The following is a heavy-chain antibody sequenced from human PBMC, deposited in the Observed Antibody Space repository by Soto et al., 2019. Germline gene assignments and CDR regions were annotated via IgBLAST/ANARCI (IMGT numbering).Heavy chain of an antibody. D-gene: IGHD2-15*01. CDR3: AKRRIVVVVAATAADY. CDR1: GFTFSSYA. J-gene: IGHJ4*02. V-gene: IGHV3-30-3*02. Sequence: GGSLRLSCAASGFTFSSYAMHWFRQAPGKGLEWVAVISYDGSNKYYADSVKGRFTISRDNSKNTLYLQMNSLRAEDTAVYYCAKRRIVVVVAATAADYWGQGTLVTVSS. CDR2: ISYDGSNK.